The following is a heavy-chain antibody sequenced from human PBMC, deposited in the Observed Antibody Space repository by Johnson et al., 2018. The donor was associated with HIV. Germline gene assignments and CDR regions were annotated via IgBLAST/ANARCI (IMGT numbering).Heavy chain of an antibody. D-gene: IGHD3-10*01. V-gene: IGHV3-66*01. J-gene: IGHJ3*02. Sequence: VQLMESGGGLVQPGGSLRLSCAASGFIVSSNYMSWVRQAPGKGLEWVSVIYRGGRAYYTASVKGRFTISRDTSKTTLYLQMNSLRAEDTAVYYCASDNGGTKDAFDMWGQGTMVTVSS. CDR3: ASDNGGTKDAFDM. CDR2: IYRGGRA. CDR1: GFIVSSNY.